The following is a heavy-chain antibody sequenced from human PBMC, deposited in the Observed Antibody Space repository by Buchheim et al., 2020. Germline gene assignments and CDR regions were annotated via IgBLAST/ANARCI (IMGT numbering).Heavy chain of an antibody. J-gene: IGHJ4*02. CDR3: ARMIWWSHDC. D-gene: IGHD2-21*01. CDR1: GFSLSTSGVR. V-gene: IGHV2-70*04. Sequence: QGALKESGPALVKPTQTLTLTCTFSGFSLSTSGVRVSWVRQPPGKALEWLARIDWNDGKFYSSSLKTRLTISKDTSKNQGVLTMTNMDPVDTATYYCARMIWWSHDCWGQGTL. CDR2: IDWNDGK.